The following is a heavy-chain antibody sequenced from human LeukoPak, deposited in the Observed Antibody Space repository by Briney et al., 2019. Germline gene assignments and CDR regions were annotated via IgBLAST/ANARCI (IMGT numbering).Heavy chain of an antibody. J-gene: IGHJ4*02. V-gene: IGHV4-4*07. CDR2: FYTSGST. CDR1: GGSISSYY. Sequence: ESSETLSLTCTVSGGSISSYYRRWIRQPAGKGVEWIGRFYTSGSTNYNPPLKSRATLTVHTSKNQSSLKLSSVTAADTAVYYCARDLRWFGELSFWGQGTLVTVSS. D-gene: IGHD3-10*01. CDR3: ARDLRWFGELSF.